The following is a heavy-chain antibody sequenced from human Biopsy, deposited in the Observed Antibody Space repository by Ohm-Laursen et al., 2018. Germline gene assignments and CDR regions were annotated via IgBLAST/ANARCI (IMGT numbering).Heavy chain of an antibody. J-gene: IGHJ4*02. CDR2: INPSGSTT. Sequence: GASVKVSCKVSGYSFTSYYMHWVRQAPGQGLEWMGMINPSGSTTSYPQIFQGRVTMTRGTSKSTVYMELSSLRSADTAVYFCARNTGWYGDLYYFDYWGQGTLVTVSS. D-gene: IGHD6-19*01. CDR3: ARNTGWYGDLYYFDY. V-gene: IGHV1-46*01. CDR1: GYSFTSYY.